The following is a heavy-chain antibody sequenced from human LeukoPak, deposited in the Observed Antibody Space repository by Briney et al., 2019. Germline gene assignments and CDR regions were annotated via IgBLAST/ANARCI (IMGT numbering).Heavy chain of an antibody. CDR1: GGTFSSYA. CDR3: ARDNAYCSGGSCYWVY. Sequence: GSSVKVSCKASGGTFSSYAISWVQQAPGQGLEWMGRIIPILGIANYTQKFQGSVTITADKSTSTAYMELSSLRSEDTAVYYCARDNAYCSGGSCYWVYWGQGTLVTVSS. CDR2: IIPILGIA. V-gene: IGHV1-69*04. D-gene: IGHD2-15*01. J-gene: IGHJ4*02.